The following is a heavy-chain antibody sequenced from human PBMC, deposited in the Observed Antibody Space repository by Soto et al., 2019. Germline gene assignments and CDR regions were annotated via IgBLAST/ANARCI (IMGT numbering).Heavy chain of an antibody. Sequence: ASVKVSCKASGYTFTSYGISWVRQAPGQGLEWMGIINPSGGSTSYAQKFQGRVTMTRDTSTSTVYMELSSLRSEDTAVYYCARDWSQVAGVYCGGDCYLRYYYYYGMDVWGQGTTVTVSS. CDR1: GYTFTSYG. CDR2: INPSGGST. CDR3: ARDWSQVAGVYCGGDCYLRYYYYYGMDV. V-gene: IGHV1-46*01. J-gene: IGHJ6*02. D-gene: IGHD2-21*02.